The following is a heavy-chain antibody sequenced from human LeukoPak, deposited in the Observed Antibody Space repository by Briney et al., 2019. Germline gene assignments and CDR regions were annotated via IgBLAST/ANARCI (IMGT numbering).Heavy chain of an antibody. CDR2: ISSSGSTI. D-gene: IGHD6-13*01. J-gene: IGHJ5*02. Sequence: GGSLRLSCAASGFTFSSYEMNWVRQAPGKGLEWVSYISSSGSTIYYADSVKGRFTISRDNAKNSLYLQMNSLRAEDTAVYYCARQPRSSSWYVPHWFDPWGQGTQVTVSS. V-gene: IGHV3-48*03. CDR3: ARQPRSSSWYVPHWFDP. CDR1: GFTFSSYE.